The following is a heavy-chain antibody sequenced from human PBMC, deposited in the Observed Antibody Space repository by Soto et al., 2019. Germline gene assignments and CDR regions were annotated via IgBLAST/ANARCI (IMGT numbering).Heavy chain of an antibody. CDR3: ARYYGGYSDY. V-gene: IGHV4-59*08. Sequence: ASETLSLTCTVSGGSISSYYWSWIRQPPGKGLEWIGYIYYSGSTNYNPSLKSRVTISVDTSKNQFSLKLSSVTAADTAVYYCARYYGGYSDYRGQGTPVTVSS. D-gene: IGHD3-10*01. CDR2: IYYSGST. J-gene: IGHJ4*02. CDR1: GGSISSYY.